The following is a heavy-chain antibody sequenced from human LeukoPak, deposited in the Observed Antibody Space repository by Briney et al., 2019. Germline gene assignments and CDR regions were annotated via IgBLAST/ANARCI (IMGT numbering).Heavy chain of an antibody. D-gene: IGHD3-9*01. CDR3: ARASSKQLAGYLPDGFDI. Sequence: GGSLRLSCAASGFTFSSYSMNWVRQAPGKGLEWVSSISSSGTYVYYAGSVKGRSTISRDNAKNSLSLQMNSLRADDAAVYYCARASSKQLAGYLPDGFDIWGQGTMVTVSS. V-gene: IGHV3-21*01. CDR2: ISSSGTYV. J-gene: IGHJ3*02. CDR1: GFTFSSYS.